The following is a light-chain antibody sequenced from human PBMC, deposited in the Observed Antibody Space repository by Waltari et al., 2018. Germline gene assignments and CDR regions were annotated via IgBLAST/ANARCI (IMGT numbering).Light chain of an antibody. CDR3: ETWDSNTQVV. J-gene: IGLJ3*02. V-gene: IGLV4-60*03. Sequence: QPVLTPSSSASASLGSSVKLTSPLSSRHRSYIIASPHQHPGQATRYGTKVEGSACYNKGSVVPNRISASSSGADRYLTITNRQSEDEADYYWETWDSNTQVVFGGGTKLTVL. CDR1: SRHRSYI. CDR2: VEGSACY.